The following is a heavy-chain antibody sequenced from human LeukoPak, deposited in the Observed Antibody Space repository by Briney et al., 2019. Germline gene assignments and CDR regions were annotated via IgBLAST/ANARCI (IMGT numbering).Heavy chain of an antibody. V-gene: IGHV3-23*01. J-gene: IGHJ4*02. Sequence: GGSLRLSCAASGFTVSSNYMSWVRQAPGKGLEWVSAISGSGGSTYYADSVKGRFTISRDNSKNTLYLQMNSLRAEDTAVYYCAKGRLAYDYWGQGTLVTVSS. CDR3: AKGRLAYDY. D-gene: IGHD3-22*01. CDR1: GFTVSSNY. CDR2: ISGSGGST.